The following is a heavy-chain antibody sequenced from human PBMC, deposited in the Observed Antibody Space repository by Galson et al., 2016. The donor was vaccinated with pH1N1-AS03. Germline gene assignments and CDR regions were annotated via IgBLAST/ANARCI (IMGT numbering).Heavy chain of an antibody. CDR2: IKQDGSEQ. V-gene: IGHV3-7*01. J-gene: IGHJ4*02. CDR3: ARDSGYGGTFDN. D-gene: IGHD5-12*01. CDR1: GFSFSSHW. Sequence: SLRLSCAASGFSFSSHWMRWVRQAPGKGLECVANIKQDGSEQYYVDSVKGRFTISRDNAKNSLYLQMNILRADDTAVYYCARDSGYGGTFDNWGQGALVTVSS.